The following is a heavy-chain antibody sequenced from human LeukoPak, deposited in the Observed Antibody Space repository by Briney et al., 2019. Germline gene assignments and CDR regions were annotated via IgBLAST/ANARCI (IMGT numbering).Heavy chain of an antibody. D-gene: IGHD2-15*01. J-gene: IGHJ6*02. CDR2: IKQDGSEK. V-gene: IGHV3-7*01. CDR3: ARERVVAEHDYYYYYGMDV. CDR1: GFTFDDYG. Sequence: GGSLRLSCAASGFTFDDYGMSWVRQAPGKGLEWVANIKQDGSEKYYVDSVKGRFTISRDNAKNSLYLQMNSLRAEDTAVYYCARERVVAEHDYYYYYGMDVWGQGTTVTVSS.